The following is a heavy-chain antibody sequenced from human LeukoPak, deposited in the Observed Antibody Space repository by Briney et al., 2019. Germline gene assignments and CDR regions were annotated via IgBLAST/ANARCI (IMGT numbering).Heavy chain of an antibody. Sequence: SETLSLTCTVSGGSISSYYWSWIRQPPGKGLEWIGYIYYSGSTNYNPSLKSRVTISVDTSKNQFSLKLSSVTAADTAVYYCARGPNYPSPSPFDYWGQGTLVTVSS. CDR3: ARGPNYPSPSPFDY. CDR1: GGSISSYY. CDR2: IYYSGST. J-gene: IGHJ4*02. V-gene: IGHV4-59*01. D-gene: IGHD5-24*01.